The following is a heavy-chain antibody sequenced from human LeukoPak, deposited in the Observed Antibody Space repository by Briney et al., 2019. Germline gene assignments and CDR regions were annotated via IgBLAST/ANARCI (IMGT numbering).Heavy chain of an antibody. CDR3: ARVHGDYEFFDY. J-gene: IGHJ4*02. CDR2: IYYSVST. D-gene: IGHD4-17*01. CDR1: GGSVSSGSYY. Sequence: SETLSLTCTVSGGSVSSGSYYWSWIRQPPGKGLEWIGYIYYSVSTNYNPSLKSRVTISVATSKNQFSLKLSSVTAADTAVYYCARVHGDYEFFDYWGQGTLVTVSS. V-gene: IGHV4-61*01.